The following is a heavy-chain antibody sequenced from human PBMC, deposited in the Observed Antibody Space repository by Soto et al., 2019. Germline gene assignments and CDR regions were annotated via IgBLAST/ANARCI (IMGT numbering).Heavy chain of an antibody. D-gene: IGHD3-10*01. V-gene: IGHV3-33*01. CDR1: GLTFRNYG. J-gene: IGHJ6*02. Sequence: QVQLVESGGGVVQPGRSLRLSCAATGLTFRNYGMHWVRQAPGKGLEWVAVIWYDGSKTYYADSVKGRFTISRDNSKNTLYLQMNSLRAEDTAVYFCARDLRSTRLDLWGQGTTVTVSS. CDR3: ARDLRSTRLDL. CDR2: IWYDGSKT.